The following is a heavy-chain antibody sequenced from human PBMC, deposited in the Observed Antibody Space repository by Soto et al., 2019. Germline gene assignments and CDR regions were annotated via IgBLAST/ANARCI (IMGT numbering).Heavy chain of an antibody. CDR3: AKTLGALWGGGAFDI. Sequence: GGSLRLSCAASGFTFSSYAMSWVRQAPGKGLEWVSAISGSGGSTYYADSVKGRFTISRDNSKNTLYLQMNSLRAEDRAVYYCAKTLGALWGGGAFDIWGQGTMVTVSS. CDR2: ISGSGGST. CDR1: GFTFSSYA. D-gene: IGHD3-16*01. J-gene: IGHJ3*02. V-gene: IGHV3-23*01.